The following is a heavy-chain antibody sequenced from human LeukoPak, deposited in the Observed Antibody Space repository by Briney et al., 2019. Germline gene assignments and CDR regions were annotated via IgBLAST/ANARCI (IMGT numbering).Heavy chain of an antibody. CDR2: ISSSGSTI. V-gene: IGHV3-48*04. D-gene: IGHD6-13*01. CDR1: EFSFSTYW. J-gene: IGHJ4*02. Sequence: GGSLRLSCAASEFSFSTYWMSWVRQAPGKGLEWVSYISSSGSTIYYADSVKGRFTISRDNAKNSLYLQMNSLRAEDTAVYYCARDWAAAPVYWGQGTLVTVSS. CDR3: ARDWAAAPVY.